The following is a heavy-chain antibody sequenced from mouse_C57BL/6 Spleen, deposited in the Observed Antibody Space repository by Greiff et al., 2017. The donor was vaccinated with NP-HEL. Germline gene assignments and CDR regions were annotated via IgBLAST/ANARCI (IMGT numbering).Heavy chain of an antibody. CDR3: ARGGYGNHYFDY. J-gene: IGHJ2*01. CDR1: GYTFTSYW. CDR2: IYPSDSET. Sequence: QVQLQQPGAELVRPGSSVKLSCKASGYTFTSYWMDWVKQRPGQGLEWIGNIYPSDSETHYNQKFKDKATLTVDKSSSTAYMQLSSLTSEDSAVYYCARGGYGNHYFDYWGQGTTLTVSS. V-gene: IGHV1-61*01. D-gene: IGHD2-10*02.